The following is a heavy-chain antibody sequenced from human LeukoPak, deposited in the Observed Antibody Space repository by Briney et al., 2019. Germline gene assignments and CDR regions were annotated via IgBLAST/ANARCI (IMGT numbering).Heavy chain of an antibody. J-gene: IGHJ4*02. CDR3: AKDYAVGSIDY. D-gene: IGHD3-16*01. V-gene: IGHV3-23*01. CDR2: ISRSGEST. Sequence: GGSLRLCCAASGFTFSGFAMSWIRHAPGKGLEWVSSISRSGESTFYADSVRGRFTISRDNSKNTVSLQMESLRAEDTALYYCAKDYAVGSIDYWGQGTLVTVSS. CDR1: GFTFSGFA.